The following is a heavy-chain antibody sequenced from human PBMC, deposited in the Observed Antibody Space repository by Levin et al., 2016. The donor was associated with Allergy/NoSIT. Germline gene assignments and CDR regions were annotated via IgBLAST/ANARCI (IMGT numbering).Heavy chain of an antibody. CDR2: IYYSGST. J-gene: IGHJ4*02. V-gene: IGHV4-31*02. Sequence: RQPPGKGLEWIGYIYYSGSTYYNPSLKSRVTISVDTSRNQFSLKLSSVTAADTAVYYCASMRYCSGGSCYPFDYWGQGTLVTVSS. CDR3: ASMRYCSGGSCYPFDY. D-gene: IGHD2-15*01.